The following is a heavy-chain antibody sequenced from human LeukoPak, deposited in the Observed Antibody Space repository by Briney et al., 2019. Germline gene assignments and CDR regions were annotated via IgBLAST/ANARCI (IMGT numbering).Heavy chain of an antibody. CDR3: AKDITPPPGTIFGVVITPRVYYYGMDV. D-gene: IGHD3-3*01. CDR2: ISGSGGST. Sequence: SGGSLTLSCAASGFTFSSYAMSWVRQAPGKGLEWVSAISGSGGSTYYADSVKGRFTISRDNSKNTLYLQMNSLRAEDTAVYYCAKDITPPPGTIFGVVITPRVYYYGMDVWGQGTTVTVSS. J-gene: IGHJ6*02. V-gene: IGHV3-23*01. CDR1: GFTFSSYA.